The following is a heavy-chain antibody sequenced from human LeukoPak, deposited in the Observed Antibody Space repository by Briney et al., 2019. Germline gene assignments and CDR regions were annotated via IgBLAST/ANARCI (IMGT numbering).Heavy chain of an antibody. CDR2: INHSAST. D-gene: IGHD3-3*01. V-gene: IGHV4-34*01. J-gene: IGHJ3*02. Sequence: SETLSLTCAVYGGSFSGYPWSWIRQPPGKGLEWIGEINHSASTNYNPSLKSRVTISVDTSKNQFSLKLSSVTAADTAVYYCARHATYYDFWSGYYTGGVTEPFDIWGQGTMVTVSS. CDR3: ARHATYYDFWSGYYTGGVTEPFDI. CDR1: GGSFSGYP.